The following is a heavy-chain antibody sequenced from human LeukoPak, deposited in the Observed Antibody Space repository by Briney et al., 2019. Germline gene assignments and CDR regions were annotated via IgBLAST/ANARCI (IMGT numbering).Heavy chain of an antibody. CDR3: ARDRGWAFDI. J-gene: IGHJ3*02. V-gene: IGHV3-30-3*01. Sequence: GRSLRLSCAASGFTFNSYAMHWVRQAPGKGLEWVAVISYDGSNKHYADSVKGRLTISRDNSKNTMYLQMNSLRIEDTAVYYCARDRGWAFDIWGQGTMVTVSS. CDR1: GFTFNSYA. CDR2: ISYDGSNK.